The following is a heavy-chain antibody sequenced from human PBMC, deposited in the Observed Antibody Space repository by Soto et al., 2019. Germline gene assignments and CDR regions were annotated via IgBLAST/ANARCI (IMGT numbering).Heavy chain of an antibody. Sequence: SETLSLTCTVSGGSISSYYWSWIRQPPGKGLEWIGHIYYSGSTNYNPSLKSRVTISVDTSKNQFSLKLSSVTAADTAVYYCARGGIAVAGYFDYWGQGTLVTVSS. J-gene: IGHJ4*02. V-gene: IGHV4-59*01. CDR1: GGSISSYY. CDR2: IYYSGST. CDR3: ARGGIAVAGYFDY. D-gene: IGHD6-19*01.